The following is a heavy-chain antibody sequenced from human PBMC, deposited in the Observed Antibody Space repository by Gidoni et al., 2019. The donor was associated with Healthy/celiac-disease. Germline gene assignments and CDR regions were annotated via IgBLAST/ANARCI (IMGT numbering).Heavy chain of an antibody. D-gene: IGHD3-10*01. CDR1: GGTFSSYA. CDR3: ASPVDSGSIDAFDI. J-gene: IGHJ3*02. Sequence: QVQLVQSGAEVKKPGSSVKVSCKASGGTFSSYAISWVRQAPGQGLEWMGGILPIFGTANYAQKFQGRVTITADESTSTAYMELSSLRSEDTAVYYCASPVDSGSIDAFDIWGQGTMVTVSS. V-gene: IGHV1-69*01. CDR2: ILPIFGTA.